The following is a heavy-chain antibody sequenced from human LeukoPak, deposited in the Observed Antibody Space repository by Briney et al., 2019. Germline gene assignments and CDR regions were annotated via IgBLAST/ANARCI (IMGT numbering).Heavy chain of an antibody. D-gene: IGHD5-12*01. CDR1: GFTFTTYT. V-gene: IGHV3-21*01. Sequence: GGSLRLSCAASGFTFTTYTMNWVRQAPGKGLEWVSCITSGSSNIYYADSVMGRFPISRDNAKNSLCLQMNGLRADDTAVYYCAPTPDTVATWGQGTLVTVSS. CDR3: APTPDTVAT. CDR2: ITSGSSNI. J-gene: IGHJ4*02.